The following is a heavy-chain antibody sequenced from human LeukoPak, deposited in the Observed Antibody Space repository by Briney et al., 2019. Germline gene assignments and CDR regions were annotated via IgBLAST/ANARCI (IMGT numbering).Heavy chain of an antibody. CDR1: GFTVSSNY. D-gene: IGHD3-10*01. Sequence: PGGSLRLSCAASGFTVSSNYMSWVRQPPGKGLEWVSVIYSGGSTYYADSVKGRFTISRDNSKNTLYLQMNSLRAEDTAVYYCARDSAVHYYMDVWGKGTTVTVSS. V-gene: IGHV3-66*02. J-gene: IGHJ6*03. CDR2: IYSGGST. CDR3: ARDSAVHYYMDV.